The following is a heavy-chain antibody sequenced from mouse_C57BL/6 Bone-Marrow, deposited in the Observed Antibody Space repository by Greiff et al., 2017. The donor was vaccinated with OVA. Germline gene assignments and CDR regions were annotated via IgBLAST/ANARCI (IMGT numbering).Heavy chain of an antibody. CDR1: GYTFTSYG. Sequence: QVQLQQSGAELARPGASVKLSCKASGYTFTSYGISWVKQRTGQGLEWIGEIYPRSGNTYYNEKFKGKATLTADKSSSTAYMELRSLTSEDSAVYFCARSFITTVVATPYAMDYWGQGTSVTVSS. J-gene: IGHJ4*01. CDR3: ARSFITTVVATPYAMDY. V-gene: IGHV1-81*01. D-gene: IGHD1-1*01. CDR2: IYPRSGNT.